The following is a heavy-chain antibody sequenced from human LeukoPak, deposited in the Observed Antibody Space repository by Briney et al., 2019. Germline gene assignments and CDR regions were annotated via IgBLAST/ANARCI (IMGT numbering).Heavy chain of an antibody. V-gene: IGHV4-4*02. D-gene: IGHD1-26*01. CDR1: GGSISSSNW. CDR3: ARANSVGATLYYYDYYMDV. CDR2: IYHSGST. J-gene: IGHJ6*03. Sequence: SETLSLTCAVSGGSISSSNWWSWVRQPPGKGLEWIGEIYHSGSTNYNPSLKSRVTISVHKSKNQFSLKLSSVTAADTAVYYCARANSVGATLYYYDYYMDVWGKGTTVTVSS.